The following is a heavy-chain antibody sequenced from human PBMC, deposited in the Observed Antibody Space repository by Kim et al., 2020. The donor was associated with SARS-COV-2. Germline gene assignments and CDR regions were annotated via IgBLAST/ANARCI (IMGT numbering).Heavy chain of an antibody. CDR3: ASFPNYATSGSYP. CDR1: GFTFSSYS. CDR2: ISSSSSYI. J-gene: IGHJ5*02. V-gene: IGHV3-21*01. Sequence: GGSLRLSCAASGFTFSSYSMNWVRQAPGKGLEWVSSISSSSSYIYYADSVKGRFTISRDNAKNSLYLQMNSLRAEDTAVYYCASFPNYATSGSYPWGQGTLITVSS. D-gene: IGHD1-26*01.